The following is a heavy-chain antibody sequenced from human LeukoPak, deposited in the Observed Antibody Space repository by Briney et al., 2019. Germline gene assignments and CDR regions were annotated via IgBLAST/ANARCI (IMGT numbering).Heavy chain of an antibody. V-gene: IGHV1-69*13. CDR2: IIPIFGTA. CDR1: GGTFSSYA. D-gene: IGHD2-2*01. CDR3: ARDAGYCSSTSCSDNFDY. J-gene: IGHJ4*02. Sequence: PSVKVSCKAAGGTFSSYAISWVRQAPGPRLEWMGGIIPIFGTANYAQKFQGRVTIPADESTSTAYMELSSLRSEDTAVYYCARDAGYCSSTSCSDNFDYWRQGTLVGDPS.